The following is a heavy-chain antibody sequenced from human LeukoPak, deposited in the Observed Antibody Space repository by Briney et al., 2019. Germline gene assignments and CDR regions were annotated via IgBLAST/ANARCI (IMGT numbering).Heavy chain of an antibody. Sequence: GGSLRPSCAASGFTFTDYYMSWIRQAPGKGLEWVSYISSGSSYTNYADSVKGRFTLSRDNATHPLYLQMNSLRAEDTAVYYCARASGWATISPRCFDIWGQGTMVTVSA. V-gene: IGHV3-11*05. D-gene: IGHD5-12*01. J-gene: IGHJ3*02. CDR2: ISSGSSYT. CDR3: ARASGWATISPRCFDI. CDR1: GFTFTDYY.